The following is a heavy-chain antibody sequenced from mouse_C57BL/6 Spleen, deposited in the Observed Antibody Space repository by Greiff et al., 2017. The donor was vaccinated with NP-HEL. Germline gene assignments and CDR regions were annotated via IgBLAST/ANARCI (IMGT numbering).Heavy chain of an antibody. CDR2: ISGGGGNT. J-gene: IGHJ1*03. Sequence: EVKLVESGGGLVKPGGSLKLSCAASGFTFSSYTMSWVRQTPEKRLEWVATISGGGGNTYYPDSVKGRFTISRDNAKNTLYLQMSSLRSEDTALYYCARPHYSRYFDVWGTGTTVTVSS. CDR3: ARPHYSRYFDV. V-gene: IGHV5-9*01. CDR1: GFTFSSYT. D-gene: IGHD1-2*01.